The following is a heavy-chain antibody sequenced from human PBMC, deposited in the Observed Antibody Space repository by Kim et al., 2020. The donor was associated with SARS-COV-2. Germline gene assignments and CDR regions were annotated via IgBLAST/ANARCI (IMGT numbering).Heavy chain of an antibody. J-gene: IGHJ3*02. CDR3: AKDVNYYGSGRYYHEHNKDALHI. V-gene: IGHV7-4-1*02. CDR2: INTHSGNP. Sequence: ASVKVSCKASGYIFTNYGINWVRQVPGQGLEWMGWINTHSGNPTYAQGFTGRFVFSLDTSVGTAYLQISSVNTEDTAVYYCAKDVNYYGSGRYYHEHNKDALHIWGQGTAVTVSS. D-gene: IGHD3-10*01. CDR1: GYIFTNYG.